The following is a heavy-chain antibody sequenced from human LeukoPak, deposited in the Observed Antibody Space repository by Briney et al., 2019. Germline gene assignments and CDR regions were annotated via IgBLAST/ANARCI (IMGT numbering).Heavy chain of an antibody. CDR1: GFTFSSYE. V-gene: IGHV3-48*03. D-gene: IGHD4-23*01. CDR2: IISSGSTI. CDR3: ARDYGGSSPFDY. J-gene: IGHJ4*02. Sequence: PGGSLRLSCAASGFTFSSYEMHWVRQAPGKGLEWVSYIISSGSTIYYADSVKGRFTISRDNAKNPLYLQMNSLRAEDTAVYYCARDYGGSSPFDYWGQGTLVTVSS.